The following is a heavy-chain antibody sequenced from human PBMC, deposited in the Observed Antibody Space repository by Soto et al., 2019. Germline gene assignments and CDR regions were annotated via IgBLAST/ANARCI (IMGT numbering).Heavy chain of an antibody. Sequence: PSETLSLTCTVSGGSISSGDYYWSWIRQPPGKGLEWIGYIYYSGSTYYNPSLKSRVTISVDTSKNQFSLKLSSVTAADTAVYYWARGRYGGNDFQHWGQGTLVTVSS. CDR3: ARGRYGGNDFQH. V-gene: IGHV4-30-4*01. CDR2: IYYSGST. CDR1: GGSISSGDYY. J-gene: IGHJ1*01. D-gene: IGHD4-17*01.